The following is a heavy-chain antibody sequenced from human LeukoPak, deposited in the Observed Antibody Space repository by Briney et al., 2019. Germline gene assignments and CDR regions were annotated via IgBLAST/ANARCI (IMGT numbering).Heavy chain of an antibody. Sequence: GGSLRLSCAASGFTFSSYSMNWVRQAPGKGLEWVSSISSSSGYIYYADSVKGRFTISRDNAKNSLYLQMNSLRAEDTAVYYCARVSRDSSGWYKLDYWGQGTLVTVSS. D-gene: IGHD6-19*01. CDR3: ARVSRDSSGWYKLDY. J-gene: IGHJ4*02. CDR1: GFTFSSYS. CDR2: ISSSSGYI. V-gene: IGHV3-21*01.